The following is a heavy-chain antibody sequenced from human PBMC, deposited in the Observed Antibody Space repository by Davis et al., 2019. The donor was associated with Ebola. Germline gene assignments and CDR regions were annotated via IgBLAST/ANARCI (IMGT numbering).Heavy chain of an antibody. Sequence: PGGSLRLSCAASGFTFSDYYMSWIRQAPGKGLEWVSYISSSSSYTNYADSVKGRFTISRDNAKNSLYLQMNSLRAEDTAVYYCARGWDYYEVVGWFDPWGQGTLVTVSS. CDR2: ISSSSSYT. J-gene: IGHJ5*02. D-gene: IGHD3-22*01. CDR1: GFTFSDYY. CDR3: ARGWDYYEVVGWFDP. V-gene: IGHV3-11*06.